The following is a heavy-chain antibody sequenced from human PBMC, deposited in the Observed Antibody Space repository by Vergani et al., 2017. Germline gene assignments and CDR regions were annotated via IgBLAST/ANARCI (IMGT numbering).Heavy chain of an antibody. V-gene: IGHV4-38-2*02. CDR1: GYSISSGYF. CDR2: IDRTGRT. CDR3: ARVLRITIFGAAPAYYMDV. Sequence: QVQLQESGPRLVKPSETLSLICSVSGYSISSGYFWGWIRQSPGKGLEWLGTIDRTGRTHLSPSLKSRLTISVDTTKNQFSLKLSSVTAADTAVYYCARVLRITIFGAAPAYYMDVWGKGTTVTVSS. D-gene: IGHD3-3*01. J-gene: IGHJ6*03.